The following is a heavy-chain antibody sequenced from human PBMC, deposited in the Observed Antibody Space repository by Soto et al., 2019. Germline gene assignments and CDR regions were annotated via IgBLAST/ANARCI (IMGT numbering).Heavy chain of an antibody. Sequence: SETLSLTCTVSGGSISSGGYYWSWIRHVLGTGLEWIGYIYYSGSTYYNPSLKSRVTISLDTSENQFSLWLSSVTAADTAAYYCAAGDAWRVLLAYWGQGTLVTVSS. J-gene: IGHJ4*02. CDR3: AAGDAWRVLLAY. V-gene: IGHV4-31*03. CDR1: GGSISSGGYY. CDR2: IYYSGST. D-gene: IGHD3-10*01.